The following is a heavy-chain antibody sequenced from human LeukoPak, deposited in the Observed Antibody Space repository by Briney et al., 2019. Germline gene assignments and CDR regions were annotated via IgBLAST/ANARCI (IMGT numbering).Heavy chain of an antibody. D-gene: IGHD6-13*01. CDR1: GFSFSDYY. V-gene: IGHV3-11*03. J-gene: IGHJ4*02. CDR2: ISGSSSYT. Sequence: PGGSLRLSCAASGFSFSDYYMIWIRQAPGKGLEWVSYISGSSSYTNYAYSVKGRFSISRDNAKKSLYLQMNSLRADDTAVYFCARRSSWFSLNYWGQGTLVTVPS. CDR3: ARRSSWFSLNY.